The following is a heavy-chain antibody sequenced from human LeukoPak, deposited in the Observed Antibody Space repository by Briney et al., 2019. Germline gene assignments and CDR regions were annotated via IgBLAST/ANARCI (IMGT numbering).Heavy chain of an antibody. CDR3: ARPASSGYFYFDY. D-gene: IGHD3-22*01. CDR2: SSGNGVTT. V-gene: IGHV3-23*01. J-gene: IGHJ4*02. Sequence: PGGPLRLPSAASGFTFSSYAMTWVRHAPGSGQEWVSASSGNGVTTYYAASVKGRFTISRDNSKNTLYLQMNSLRAEDTAVYYCARPASSGYFYFDYWGQGTLVTVSS. CDR1: GFTFSSYA.